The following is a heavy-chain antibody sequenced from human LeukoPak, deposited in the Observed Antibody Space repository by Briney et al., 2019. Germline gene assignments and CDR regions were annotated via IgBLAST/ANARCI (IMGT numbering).Heavy chain of an antibody. V-gene: IGHV3-7*04. CDR3: ARGGANRFDY. J-gene: IGHJ4*02. CDR1: GFPFSGYW. CDR2: IKEDGSEA. Sequence: GGSLTLSCAASGFPFSGYWMTWVRQAPGSGLEWVATIKEDGSEAYFGDSVKGRFAISRDNAKNSLYLQMNSLRGEDTAVYYCARGGANRFDYWGQGTLVTVSS. D-gene: IGHD3-16*01.